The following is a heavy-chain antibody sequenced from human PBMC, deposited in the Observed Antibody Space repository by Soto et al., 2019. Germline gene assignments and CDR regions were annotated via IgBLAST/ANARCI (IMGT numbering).Heavy chain of an antibody. D-gene: IGHD3-22*01. CDR2: IIPIFGTA. CDR1: GGTFSSYA. CDR3: ARAPLTPYYDGIHWYFDL. V-gene: IGHV1-69*01. J-gene: IGHJ2*01. Sequence: QVQLVQSGAEVKKPGSSVKVSCKASGGTFSSYAISWVRQAPGQGLEWMGGIIPIFGTANYAQKFQGRVTITADDSTSTAYMALSILRSEDTAVYYCARAPLTPYYDGIHWYFDLWGRGTLVTVSS.